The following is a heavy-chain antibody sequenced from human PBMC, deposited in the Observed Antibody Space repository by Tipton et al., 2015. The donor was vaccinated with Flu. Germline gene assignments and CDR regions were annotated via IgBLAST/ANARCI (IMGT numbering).Heavy chain of an antibody. D-gene: IGHD6-13*01. Sequence: GSLRLSCEASGFTLSSYWMSWVRQAPGKGLEWVANIKQDGSEKYYVDSVKGRFTISRDNAKNSLYLQMNSLRVEDTAVCYCVRAIAAAGSRWGQGTLVTVSS. CDR2: IKQDGSEK. J-gene: IGHJ4*01. V-gene: IGHV3-7*01. CDR1: GFTLSSYW. CDR3: VRAIAAAGSR.